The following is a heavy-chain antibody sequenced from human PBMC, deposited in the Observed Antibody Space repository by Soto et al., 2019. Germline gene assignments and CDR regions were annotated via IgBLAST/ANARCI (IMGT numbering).Heavy chain of an antibody. CDR1: GYTFTSYG. CDR3: ARDPIRAYYDFWSGYYSGSLFDP. D-gene: IGHD3-3*01. CDR2: ISAYNGNT. V-gene: IGHV1-18*01. J-gene: IGHJ5*02. Sequence: ASVKVSCKASGYTFTSYGISCVRQAPGQGLEWMGWISAYNGNTNYAQKLQGRVTMTTDTSTSTAYMELRSLRSDDTAVYYCARDPIRAYYDFWSGYYSGSLFDPWGQGTLVTVSS.